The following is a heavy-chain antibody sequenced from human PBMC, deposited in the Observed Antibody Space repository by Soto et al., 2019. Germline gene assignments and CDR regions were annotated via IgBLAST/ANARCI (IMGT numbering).Heavy chain of an antibody. Sequence: QIALQESGPTVVKPTQTLTLTCTFSGFSLTTTGVGVGWIRHAPGKALEWLAMVYWNDERRYSPSLKSRLTITQDTSKNQVVLTMTSMDPVDTATYFCAPYDSSGYFSHFDSWGQGPLVPVSS. J-gene: IGHJ4*02. CDR1: GFSLTTTGVG. CDR2: VYWNDER. D-gene: IGHD3-22*01. V-gene: IGHV2-5*01. CDR3: APYDSSGYFSHFDS.